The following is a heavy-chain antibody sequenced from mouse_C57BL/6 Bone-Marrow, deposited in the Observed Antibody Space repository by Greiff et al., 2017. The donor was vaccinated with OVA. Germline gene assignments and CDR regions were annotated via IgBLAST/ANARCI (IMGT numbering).Heavy chain of an antibody. CDR3: ARSYGNYVRWYFDV. CDR1: GYTFTDYN. V-gene: IGHV1-18*01. CDR2: INPNNGGT. J-gene: IGHJ1*03. D-gene: IGHD2-1*01. Sequence: EVQLQQSGPELVKPGASVKIPCKASGYTFTDYNMDWVKQSHGKSLEWIGDINPNNGGTIYNQKFKGKATLTVEKSSSTAYMELRSLTSEDTAVYYCARSYGNYVRWYFDVWGTGTTVTVSS.